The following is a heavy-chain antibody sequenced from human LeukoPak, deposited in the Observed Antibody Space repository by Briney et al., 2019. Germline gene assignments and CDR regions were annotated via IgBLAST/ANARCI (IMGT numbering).Heavy chain of an antibody. V-gene: IGHV1-2*02. D-gene: IGHD3-22*01. CDR2: INPNSGGT. Sequence: ASVKVSCTASGYTFTGYYMHWVRQASGQGLEWTGWINPNSGGTNYAQKLQGRVTMTRDTSISTAYMELSRLRSDDTAVYYCATGAGGFGGYYYDSSGYYYDYWGQGTLVTVSS. J-gene: IGHJ4*02. CDR3: ATGAGGFGGYYYDSSGYYYDY. CDR1: GYTFTGYY.